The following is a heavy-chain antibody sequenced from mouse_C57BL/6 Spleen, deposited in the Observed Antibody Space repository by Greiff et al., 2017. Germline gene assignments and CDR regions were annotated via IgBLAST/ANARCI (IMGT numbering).Heavy chain of an antibody. CDR1: GYAFSSSW. CDR2: IYPGDGDT. Sequence: QVQLQQSGPELVKPGASVKISCKASGYAFSSSWMNWVKQRPGKGLEWIGRIYPGDGDTNYNGKFKGKATLTADKSSSTAYMQLSSLTSEYSAVYFCAITTVVATGFDYWGQGTTLTVSS. D-gene: IGHD1-1*01. V-gene: IGHV1-82*01. J-gene: IGHJ2*01. CDR3: AITTVVATGFDY.